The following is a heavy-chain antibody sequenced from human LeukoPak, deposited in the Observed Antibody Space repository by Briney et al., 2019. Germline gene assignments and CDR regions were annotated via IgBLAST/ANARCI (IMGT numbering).Heavy chain of an antibody. Sequence: SETLSLTCTVSGGSISSYYWSWIRRPPGKGLEWIGHIYGSGSTNYNPSLKSRVTLSVDTSKNQFSLKLSSVTAADTAVYYCARWYSSGWAFDYWGQGTLVTVSS. J-gene: IGHJ4*02. V-gene: IGHV4-59*08. D-gene: IGHD6-19*01. CDR2: IYGSGST. CDR1: GGSISSYY. CDR3: ARWYSSGWAFDY.